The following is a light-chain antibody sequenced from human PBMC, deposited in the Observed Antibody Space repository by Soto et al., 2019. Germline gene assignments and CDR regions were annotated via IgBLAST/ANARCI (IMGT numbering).Light chain of an antibody. CDR3: CSYAGSLNWV. CDR2: EVR. CDR1: MRDVGAYNL. V-gene: IGLV2-23*02. J-gene: IGLJ3*02. Sequence: QSALTQPASVSGSPGQSITISCAGTMRDVGAYNLVSWYQQHPGRAPQLIIYEVRNRPSGISFRFSGSKSGNTASLTISGLQAEDEADYYCCSYAGSLNWVFGTGTKVTVL.